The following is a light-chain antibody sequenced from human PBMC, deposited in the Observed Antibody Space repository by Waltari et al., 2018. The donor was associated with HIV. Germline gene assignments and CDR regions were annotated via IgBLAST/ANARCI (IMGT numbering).Light chain of an antibody. J-gene: IGKJ5*01. CDR2: LAS. V-gene: IGKV1-39*01. Sequence: DIQLTQSPSSLSVSIGDQITITCRASQTIDNYLNWYQRKPGQAPKLLVYLASTLHIGVPRRFSGGGSGTLFSLTISDVQPEDLATYFCQQTYTPPRTFGQGTRLE. CDR3: QQTYTPPRT. CDR1: QTIDNY.